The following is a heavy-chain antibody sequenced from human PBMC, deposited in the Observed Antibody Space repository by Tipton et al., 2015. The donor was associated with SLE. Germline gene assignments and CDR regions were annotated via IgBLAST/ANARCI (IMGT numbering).Heavy chain of an antibody. CDR3: TSGGYDFWSGFTRY. CDR2: ITNDGSET. J-gene: IGHJ4*02. Sequence: GSLRLSCAASGFTFSNYKMHWVRQAPGKGLVWVSRITNDGSETTYADSVKGRFTISRDNAKNMLYLQMNSLRAEDTAVYYCTSGGYDFWSGFTRYWGQGTLVTASS. CDR1: GFTFSNYK. D-gene: IGHD3-3*01. V-gene: IGHV3-74*01.